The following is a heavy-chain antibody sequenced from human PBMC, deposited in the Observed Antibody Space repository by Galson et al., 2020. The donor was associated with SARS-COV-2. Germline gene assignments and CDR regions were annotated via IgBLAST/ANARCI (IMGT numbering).Heavy chain of an antibody. D-gene: IGHD1-20*01. CDR1: GDSIASVSYY. Sequence: SETLSLTCSVSGDSIASVSYYWSWIRQQPGKGLEWIGYIYYTGSTYSNPSLKSRLSISVDLSKTQFALTLSSVTAADTAVYYCARLGRVTGTERWGRGALVAVCS. CDR2: IYYTGST. CDR3: ARLGRVTGTER. J-gene: IGHJ4*02. V-gene: IGHV4-31*03.